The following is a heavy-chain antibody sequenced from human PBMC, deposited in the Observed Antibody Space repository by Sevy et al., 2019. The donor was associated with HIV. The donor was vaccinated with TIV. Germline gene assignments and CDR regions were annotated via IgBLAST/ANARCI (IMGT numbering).Heavy chain of an antibody. Sequence: GGYLRLSCSASGFTVSGVHMTWVRQASGKGLEWVSVIYDGGSTYYADSVKGRFIISRDNSKNTLYLQMNSLRVEDTAVYYCARWYFKMDVWGQGATVTVSS. J-gene: IGHJ6*02. CDR1: GFTVSGVH. V-gene: IGHV3-53*01. CDR2: IYDGGST. CDR3: ARWYFKMDV. D-gene: IGHD6-13*01.